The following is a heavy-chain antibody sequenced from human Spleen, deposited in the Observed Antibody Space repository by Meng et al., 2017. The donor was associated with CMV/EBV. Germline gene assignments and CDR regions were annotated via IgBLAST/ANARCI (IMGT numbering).Heavy chain of an antibody. CDR3: TRIAVTCVGGGCYGMDV. J-gene: IGHJ6*02. Sequence: GGSLRLSCAASGFTFSRYWMHWDRQAPGKGLVWVSRTNSDGSSATYADSVKGRFTISRDNSKNTLYLQMNSLRAEDTAVYYCTRIAVTCVGGGCYGMDVWGQGTTVTVSS. D-gene: IGHD6-19*01. V-gene: IGHV3-74*01. CDR2: TNSDGSSA. CDR1: GFTFSRYW.